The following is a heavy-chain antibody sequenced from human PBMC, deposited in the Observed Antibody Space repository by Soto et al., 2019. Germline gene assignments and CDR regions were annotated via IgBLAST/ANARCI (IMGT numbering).Heavy chain of an antibody. J-gene: IGHJ5*02. CDR2: IYPGDSDT. CDR3: ARRNYYGSGSYDYNWFDP. CDR1: GYSFTTYW. D-gene: IGHD3-10*01. Sequence: ESLKISCKASGYSFTTYWSGWVRQMPGKGLEWMGIIYPGDSDTRYSPSFQGQVTISADKSISTTYLQWSSLKASDTAMYYCARRNYYGSGSYDYNWFDPWGQGTLVTVSS. V-gene: IGHV5-51*01.